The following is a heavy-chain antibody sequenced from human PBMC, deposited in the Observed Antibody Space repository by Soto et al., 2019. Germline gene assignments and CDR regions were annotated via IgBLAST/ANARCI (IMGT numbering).Heavy chain of an antibody. Sequence: QVQLQESGPGLVKPSQTLSLTGTVSGGSITTGCFYWIWVLQHPEKGLELMAYILHSGRTDSNPSLKSRIIISADTSKNQFSLKLTSVTAADTAVYYCVRGGIAGNWFDPWGQGTLVTVSS. CDR3: VRGGIAGNWFDP. J-gene: IGHJ5*02. V-gene: IGHV4-31*03. D-gene: IGHD6-13*01. CDR1: GGSITTGCFY. CDR2: ILHSGRT.